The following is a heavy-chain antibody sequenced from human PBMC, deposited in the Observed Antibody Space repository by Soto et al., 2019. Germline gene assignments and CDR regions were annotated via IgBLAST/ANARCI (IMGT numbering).Heavy chain of an antibody. CDR2: ITPRDGST. J-gene: IGHJ4*02. D-gene: IGHD3-22*01. CDR1: GYTFTSYY. Sequence: ASVKISCKASGYTFTSYYMDWVRQAPGQGLEWMGVITPRDGSTSCAQKFQGRVTVTRDTSTSPVYMELSSLRSEVTAVYYCAIDQRGYYDSSGYIPLWLLGYFDYWRQGTLVTVSS. CDR3: AIDQRGYYDSSGYIPLWLLGYFDY. V-gene: IGHV1-46*01.